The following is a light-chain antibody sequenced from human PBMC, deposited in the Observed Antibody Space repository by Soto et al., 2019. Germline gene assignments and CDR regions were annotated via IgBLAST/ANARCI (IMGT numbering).Light chain of an antibody. CDR2: GNS. J-gene: IGLJ2*01. Sequence: QAVVTQPPSVSGAPGQRVTIFCTGSSSNIGAGYDVHWYQQLPGTAPKLLIHGNSNRPSGVPDRFSGSKSGTSASLAITGLQAEDEADYYCQSYDISLSVVFGGGTKLTVL. CDR1: SSNIGAGYD. CDR3: QSYDISLSVV. V-gene: IGLV1-40*01.